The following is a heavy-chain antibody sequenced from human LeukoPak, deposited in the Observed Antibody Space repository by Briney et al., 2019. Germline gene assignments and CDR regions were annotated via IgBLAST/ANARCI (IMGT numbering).Heavy chain of an antibody. J-gene: IGHJ3*02. CDR1: GGSIRSGGYY. Sequence: SQTLSLTCTVSGGSIRSGGYYWTWIRQRPGKGLEWIGYTYYGGSTYYNPSLKSRATISIDTSKNQFSLKLSSVTAADTAVYYCARASRKLTEDIWGQGTMVTVSS. V-gene: IGHV4-31*03. CDR2: TYYGGST. CDR3: ARASRKLTEDI. D-gene: IGHD1-20*01.